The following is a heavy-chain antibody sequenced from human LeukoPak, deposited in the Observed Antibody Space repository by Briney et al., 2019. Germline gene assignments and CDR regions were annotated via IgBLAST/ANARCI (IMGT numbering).Heavy chain of an antibody. CDR3: ARGYRTYCGGDCYYY. CDR2: INHSGST. D-gene: IGHD2-21*02. Sequence: SETLSLTCAVYGGSFSGYYWSWIRQPPGKGLEWIGEINHSGSTNHNPSLKSRVTISVDTSKNQFSLKLSSVTAADTAVYYCARGYRTYCGGDCYYYWGQGTLVTVSS. J-gene: IGHJ4*02. V-gene: IGHV4-34*01. CDR1: GGSFSGYY.